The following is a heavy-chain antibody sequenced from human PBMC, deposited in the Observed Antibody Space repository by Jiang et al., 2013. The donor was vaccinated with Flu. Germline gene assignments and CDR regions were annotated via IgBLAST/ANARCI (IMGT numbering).Heavy chain of an antibody. CDR2: ISVYNGNT. Sequence: SGAEVKKPGASVKVSCKASGYTFTSHGINWVRQAPGQGLEWMGWISVYNGNTNYAQKLQGRVTMTTDTSTSTAYMELRSLRSDDTAVYYCARVSGSAPVYYFDYWGQGALVTVSS. V-gene: IGHV1-18*01. CDR1: GYTFTSHG. CDR3: ARVSGSAPVYYFDY. J-gene: IGHJ4*02. D-gene: IGHD2-15*01.